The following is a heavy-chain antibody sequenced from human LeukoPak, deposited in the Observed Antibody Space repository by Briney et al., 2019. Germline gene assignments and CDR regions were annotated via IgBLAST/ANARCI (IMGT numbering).Heavy chain of an antibody. V-gene: IGHV3-23*01. CDR3: AKDVQQWLVPSYFDY. CDR1: GFTFSSYA. D-gene: IGHD6-19*01. CDR2: ISGSGGST. Sequence: GGSLRLSCAASGFTFSSYAMSWVRQAPGKGLEWVSAISGSGGSTYYADSVKGRFTISRDNSKNTLYLQMNSLRAEDTAVYYCAKDVQQWLVPSYFDYWGQGTLVTVSS. J-gene: IGHJ4*02.